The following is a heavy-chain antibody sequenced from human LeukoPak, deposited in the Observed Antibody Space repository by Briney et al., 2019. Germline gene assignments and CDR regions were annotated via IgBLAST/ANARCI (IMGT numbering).Heavy chain of an antibody. CDR1: GGSISSSTYY. D-gene: IGHD3-9*01. V-gene: IGHV4-39*01. J-gene: IGHJ4*02. CDR2: IYYSGTP. Sequence: PSETLSLTCTVSGGSISSSTYYWGWIRQPPGKGLEWIGSIYYSGTPYYSPSLKSRVNISVDTSRNQFSLRLSSATAADTAVFYCARGSYDVLTGYSTLGEYWGQGTLVTVAS. CDR3: ARGSYDVLTGYSTLGEY.